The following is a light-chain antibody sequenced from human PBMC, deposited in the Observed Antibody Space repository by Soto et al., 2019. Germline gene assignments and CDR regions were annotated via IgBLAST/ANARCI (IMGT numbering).Light chain of an antibody. Sequence: DIQMTQSPSSLSASLGDRVTITCRASQGIGVFLAWFQQKPGKVPKLLIYAASALQSGVPSRFSGSGSGTDFTLTISSLQPEDIATYYCQKYNSVPLTFGGGTKVDIK. CDR1: QGIGVF. CDR3: QKYNSVPLT. J-gene: IGKJ4*01. V-gene: IGKV1-27*01. CDR2: AAS.